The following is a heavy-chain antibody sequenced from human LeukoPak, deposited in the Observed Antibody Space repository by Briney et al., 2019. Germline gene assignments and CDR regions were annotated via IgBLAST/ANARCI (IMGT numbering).Heavy chain of an antibody. J-gene: IGHJ6*02. CDR2: MNPNSGNT. D-gene: IGHD3-16*01. CDR3: ARLFGSNYGMGV. V-gene: IGHV1-8*01. CDR1: GYTFTSYD. Sequence: ASVKVSCKASGYTFTSYDINWVRQATGQGLEWMGWMNPNSGNTGYAQKFQGRVTMTRNTSISTAYMELSSLRSEDTAVYYCARLFGSNYGMGVWGQGTTVTVSS.